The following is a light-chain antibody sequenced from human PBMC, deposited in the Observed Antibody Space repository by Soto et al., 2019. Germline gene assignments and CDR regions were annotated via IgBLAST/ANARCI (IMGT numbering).Light chain of an antibody. V-gene: IGLV2-14*01. CDR3: SSYRTMTTLD. CDR2: EVT. Sequence: QSVLTQPASVSGSPGQSITISCTGTSSDIGGYNFVSWYQQHPGKAPKLMIYEVTNRPSGISNRFSGSKSGNTASLTISGVQPEDEADYYCSSYRTMTTLDFGGGTKLTVL. CDR1: SSDIGGYNF. J-gene: IGLJ2*01.